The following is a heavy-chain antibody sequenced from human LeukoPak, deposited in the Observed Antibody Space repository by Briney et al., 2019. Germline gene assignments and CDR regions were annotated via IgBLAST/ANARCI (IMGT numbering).Heavy chain of an antibody. CDR1: GFTLSSYT. Sequence: PGGSLRLSCAASGFTLSSYTMSWVRQAPGDGLEWLSAISGRGESTFYAPSVKGRFAISRDNSDNTLYLQMSSLRVDDTAVYFCAKERQTGDYFTSDYWGQGTLVTVSS. CDR3: AKERQTGDYFTSDY. CDR2: ISGRGEST. D-gene: IGHD4-17*01. V-gene: IGHV3-23*01. J-gene: IGHJ4*02.